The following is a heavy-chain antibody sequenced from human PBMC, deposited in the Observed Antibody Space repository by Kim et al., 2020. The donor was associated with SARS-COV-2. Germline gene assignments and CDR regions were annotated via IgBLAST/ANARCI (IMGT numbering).Heavy chain of an antibody. CDR3: ARVAVAGIR. D-gene: IGHD6-19*01. V-gene: IGHV3-74*01. Sequence: STSYADSVKGRFTISSDNAKNTLYLQMNSLSAEDTAVYYCARVAVAGIRWGQGTLVTVSS. J-gene: IGHJ4*02. CDR2: ST.